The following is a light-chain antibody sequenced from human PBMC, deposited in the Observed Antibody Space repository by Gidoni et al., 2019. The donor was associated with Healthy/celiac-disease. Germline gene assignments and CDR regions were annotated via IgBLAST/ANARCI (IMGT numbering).Light chain of an antibody. CDR2: DAS. J-gene: IGKJ3*01. CDR3: QQRSNWPRVT. Sequence: ELVLTQSPATLSLSPGERATLSCRASQRVSSYLAWDQQKPGQAPRLLIYDASNRATGIPARFSGSGSGTDFTLTISSLEPEDFAVYYYQQRSNWPRVTFGPGTKVDIK. V-gene: IGKV3-11*01. CDR1: QRVSSY.